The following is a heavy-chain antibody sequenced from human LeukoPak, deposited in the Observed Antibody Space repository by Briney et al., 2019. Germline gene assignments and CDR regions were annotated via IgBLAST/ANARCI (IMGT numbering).Heavy chain of an antibody. J-gene: IGHJ4*02. Sequence: GGSLRLSCAASGFTFSSYGMHWVRLAPGKGLEWVAVISYDGSNKYYADSVKGRFTISRDNSKETLNLQMNSLRAEDTAIYYCAKVWEAYCGGDCFSPFDYWGQGTLVTVSS. CDR3: AKVWEAYCGGDCFSPFDY. CDR2: ISYDGSNK. CDR1: GFTFSSYG. D-gene: IGHD2-21*02. V-gene: IGHV3-30*18.